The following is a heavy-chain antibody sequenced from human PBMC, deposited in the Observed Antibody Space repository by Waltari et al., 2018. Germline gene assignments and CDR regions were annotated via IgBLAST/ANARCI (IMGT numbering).Heavy chain of an antibody. V-gene: IGHV1-69-2*01. CDR1: GYTFMDYF. CDR3: AVTTMTGEIDS. J-gene: IGHJ4*02. CDR2: MDPEDGET. Sequence: EVELVQSGAEVKKPGATVKISCKASGYTFMDYFMHWVQQAPGKGLEWMGRMDPEDGETVYSEKFQGRVTITADTSTDTAYMELSSLTSGDTAVYYCAVTTMTGEIDSWGQGTQVTVSS. D-gene: IGHD3-16*01.